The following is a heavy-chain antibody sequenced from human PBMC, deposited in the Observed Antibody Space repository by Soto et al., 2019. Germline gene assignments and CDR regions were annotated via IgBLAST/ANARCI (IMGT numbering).Heavy chain of an antibody. D-gene: IGHD5-18*01. CDR2: ITSSGSTT. J-gene: IGHJ4*02. CDR1: GFTFSDYY. V-gene: IGHV3-11*01. CDR3: ARERYSYGPYYFDY. Sequence: QVQLVESGGDLVKPGGSLRLSCAASGFTFSDYYMSLIRQAPGKGLEWVSAITSSGSTTYYTDSVKGRFTISRDNAKNSQYLQMNSLRAEDTAVYYCARERYSYGPYYFDYWGQGTLVTVSS.